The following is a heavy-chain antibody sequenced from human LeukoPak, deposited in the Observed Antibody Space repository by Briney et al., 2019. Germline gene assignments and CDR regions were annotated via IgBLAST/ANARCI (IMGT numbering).Heavy chain of an antibody. CDR3: ARGPLGYCSGGSCYGHYMDV. CDR1: GGSFSGYY. V-gene: IGHV4-34*01. D-gene: IGHD2-15*01. CDR2: INHSGST. J-gene: IGHJ6*03. Sequence: SETLSLTCAVYGGSFSGYYWSWIRQPPGKGLEWIGEINHSGSTNYNPSLKSRVTISVDTSKNQFSLKPSSVTAADTAVYYCARGPLGYCSGGSCYGHYMDVWGKGTTVTVSS.